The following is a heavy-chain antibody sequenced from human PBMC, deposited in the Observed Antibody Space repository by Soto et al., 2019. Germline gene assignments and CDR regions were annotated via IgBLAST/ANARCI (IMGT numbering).Heavy chain of an antibody. V-gene: IGHV3-9*01. CDR3: ARLRYSEGTGNFDY. Sequence: EVQLVESGGGSVQPGRSLRLSCVGSGFRFDGHAMHWVRQSPGKGLEWVSGLGWNSGGIDYADFVKGRFTISRDNAKNSLYLQMNSLRPENTALYDCARLRYSEGTGNFDYWGQGTLVTVSS. CDR1: GFRFDGHA. CDR2: LGWNSGGI. D-gene: IGHD1-26*01. J-gene: IGHJ4*02.